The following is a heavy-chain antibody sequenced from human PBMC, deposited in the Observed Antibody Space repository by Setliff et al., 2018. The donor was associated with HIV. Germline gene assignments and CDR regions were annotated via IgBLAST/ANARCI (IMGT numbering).Heavy chain of an antibody. D-gene: IGHD3-3*01. Sequence: SETLSLTCAVYGGSFSGFSWNWIRQPPGKGLEWIGDINNYGVTLYTSSLADRVTISVDTSKNQFSLTLKSLTVADTALYFCSRGPTIRGSFTGVVYTAPLPSFDTWSQGSLVTVSS. CDR1: GGSFSGFS. J-gene: IGHJ4*02. CDR2: INNYGVT. V-gene: IGHV4-34*01. CDR3: SRGPTIRGSFTGVVYTAPLPSFDT.